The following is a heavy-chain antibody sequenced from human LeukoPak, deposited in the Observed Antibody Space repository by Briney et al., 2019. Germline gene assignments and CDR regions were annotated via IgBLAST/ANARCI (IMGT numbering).Heavy chain of an antibody. D-gene: IGHD1-14*01. CDR1: GYTFTGYY. CDR3: ARGNIIGTRVSWFDP. Sequence: ASVKVSCKASGYTFTGYYMHWVRQAPGQGLEWMGWINPNSGGTNYAQKFQGRVTMTRDTSISTAYMELGRLRSDDTAVYYCARGNIIGTRVSWFDPWGQGTLVTVSS. J-gene: IGHJ5*02. CDR2: INPNSGGT. V-gene: IGHV1-2*02.